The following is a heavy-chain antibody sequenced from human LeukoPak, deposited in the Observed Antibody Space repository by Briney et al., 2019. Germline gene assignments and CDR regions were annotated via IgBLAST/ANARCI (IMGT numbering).Heavy chain of an antibody. CDR3: AREWNYYGSGIMDV. CDR1: GFTFSSYW. Sequence: GGSLRLSCAASGFTFSSYWMSWVRQAPGKGLEWVANIKQDGGDKYYVGSVKGRFTVSRDNAKNSLYLQMNSLRAEDTAVYYCAREWNYYGSGIMDVWGKGTTVTVSS. D-gene: IGHD3-10*01. CDR2: IKQDGGDK. J-gene: IGHJ6*04. V-gene: IGHV3-7*01.